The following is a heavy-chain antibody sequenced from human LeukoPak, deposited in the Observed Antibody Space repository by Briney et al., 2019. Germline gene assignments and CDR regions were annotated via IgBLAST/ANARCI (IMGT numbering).Heavy chain of an antibody. CDR2: ISSSSSYI. CDR1: GFTFSSYS. D-gene: IGHD2-8*01. CDR3: ASPPYCTNGVCLDY. Sequence: EGSLRLSCAASGFTFSSYSMNWVRQAPGKGLEWVSSISSSSSYIYYADSVKGRFTISRDNAKNSLYLQMNSLRAEDTAVYYCASPPYCTNGVCLDYWGQGTLVTVSS. J-gene: IGHJ4*02. V-gene: IGHV3-21*04.